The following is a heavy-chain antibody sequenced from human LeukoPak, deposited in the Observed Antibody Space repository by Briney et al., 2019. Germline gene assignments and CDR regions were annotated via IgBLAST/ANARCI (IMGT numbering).Heavy chain of an antibody. V-gene: IGHV4-59*02. CDR2: IYYSGST. D-gene: IGHD6-19*01. J-gene: IGHJ4*02. Sequence: SETLSLTCTVSGDSVSSYYWSWIRQPPGKGLEWIGYIYYSGSTNYNPSLKSRVSISVDTSKNQFSLKLSPVTAADTAVYYCAREGYSSGADYWGQGTLVTASS. CDR3: AREGYSSGADY. CDR1: GDSVSSYY.